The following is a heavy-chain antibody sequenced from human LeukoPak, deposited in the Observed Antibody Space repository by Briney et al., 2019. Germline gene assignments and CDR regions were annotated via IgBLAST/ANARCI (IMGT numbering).Heavy chain of an antibody. J-gene: IGHJ5*02. D-gene: IGHD2-15*01. CDR1: GGSFSGYY. CDR3: ARSTPEFDP. Sequence: SETLSLTCAVYGGSFSGYYWGWIRQPPGKGLEWIGEINHSGSTNYNPSLRSRVTISVDTSKNQFSLKLSSVTAADTAVYYCARSTPEFDPWGQGTLVTVSS. V-gene: IGHV4-34*01. CDR2: INHSGST.